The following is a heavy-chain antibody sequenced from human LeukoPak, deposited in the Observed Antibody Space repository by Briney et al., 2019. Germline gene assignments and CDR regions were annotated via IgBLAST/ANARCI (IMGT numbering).Heavy chain of an antibody. Sequence: SETLSLTCAVYGGSFSGYYWSWIRQPPGKGLEWIGEINHSGSTNYNPSLKSRVTISVDTSKNQFSLKLSSETAADTAVYYCARGRPYDYVWGSYRLPYYFDYWGQGTLVTVSS. CDR1: GGSFSGYY. CDR3: ARGRPYDYVWGSYRLPYYFDY. D-gene: IGHD3-16*02. V-gene: IGHV4-34*01. CDR2: INHSGST. J-gene: IGHJ4*02.